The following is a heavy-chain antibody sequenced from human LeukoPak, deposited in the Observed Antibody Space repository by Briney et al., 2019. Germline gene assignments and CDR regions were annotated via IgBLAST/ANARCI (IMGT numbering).Heavy chain of an antibody. D-gene: IGHD3-10*01. V-gene: IGHV4-59*01. Sequence: GSLRLSCAASGFTFSSYWMHWVRQAPGEGLVWIGYISDSGSTNYNPSLKSRVTISVDTSKNKFSLKLSSVTAADTAVYYCAKSNGYGLVDIWGQGTMVTVSS. J-gene: IGHJ3*02. CDR2: ISDSGST. CDR1: GFTFSSYW. CDR3: AKSNGYGLVDI.